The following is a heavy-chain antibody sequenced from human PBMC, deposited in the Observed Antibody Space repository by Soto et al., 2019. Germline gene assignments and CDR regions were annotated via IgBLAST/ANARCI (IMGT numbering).Heavy chain of an antibody. CDR3: AKDPTGITYYSYGLDV. Sequence: GGSLRLSCTASGFTFSNYVMSWVRQAPGKGLEWVSAISGSGGDTYYADSVKGRFTISGDNSKNTLYLQMNNLRAEDTAIYYCAKDPTGITYYSYGLDVWGPGTTVTVS. CDR1: GFTFSNYV. V-gene: IGHV3-23*01. CDR2: ISGSGGDT. D-gene: IGHD1-7*01. J-gene: IGHJ6*02.